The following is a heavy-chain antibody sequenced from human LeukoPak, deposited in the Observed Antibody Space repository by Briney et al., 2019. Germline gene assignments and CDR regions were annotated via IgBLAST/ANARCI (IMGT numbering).Heavy chain of an antibody. Sequence: GGSLRLSCAASGFTFSNAWMSWVRQAPGKGLEWVGRIKSKTDGGTTDYAAPVKGRFTISRDDSKNTLYLQMNSLKTEDTAVYYCATDLVEMATISDYWGQGTLVTVSS. J-gene: IGHJ4*02. CDR3: ATDLVEMATISDY. D-gene: IGHD5-24*01. CDR1: GFTFSNAW. V-gene: IGHV3-15*01. CDR2: IKSKTDGGTT.